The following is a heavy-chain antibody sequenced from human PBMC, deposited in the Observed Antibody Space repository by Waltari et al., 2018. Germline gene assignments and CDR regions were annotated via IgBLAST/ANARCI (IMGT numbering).Heavy chain of an antibody. CDR3: ARARWQLAEATDLDY. J-gene: IGHJ4*02. CDR1: GGSISSYY. Sequence: QVQLQESGPGLVKPSETLSLPCTVPGGSISSYYWGWIRQPPGKGLEWIGYIYYGGITDYNPSLKSRVTIAGDTAKNQFSLKLSSVTAADTAVYYCARARWQLAEATDLDYWGQGTLVTVSS. V-gene: IGHV4-59*01. CDR2: IYYGGIT. D-gene: IGHD6-6*01.